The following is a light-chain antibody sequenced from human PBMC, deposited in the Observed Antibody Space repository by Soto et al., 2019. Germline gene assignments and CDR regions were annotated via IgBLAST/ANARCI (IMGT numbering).Light chain of an antibody. CDR3: AAWDDSLSGSFV. CDR1: SSNIGSNY. V-gene: IGLV1-47*01. CDR2: RNN. J-gene: IGLJ1*01. Sequence: QSALTQPPSASGTPGQRVTISCSGRSSNIGSNYVYWYQQLQGTAPKLLIYRNNQRPSGVPDRFSGSKSGTSASLAISGLRSEDEADYYCAAWDDSLSGSFVFGTGTKVTVL.